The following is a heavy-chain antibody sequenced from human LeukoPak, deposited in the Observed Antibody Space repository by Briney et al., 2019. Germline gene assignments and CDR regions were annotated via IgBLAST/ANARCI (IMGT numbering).Heavy chain of an antibody. CDR2: ISAYNGNT. CDR1: GYTFTSYG. J-gene: IGHJ4*02. D-gene: IGHD6-19*01. V-gene: IGHV1-18*01. Sequence: ASVKVSCKASGYTFTSYGISWVRQAPGQGLEWMGWISAYNGNTNYAQKLQGRVTMTTDTSTSTAYMELRSLRSDDTAVYYCARDPYSSGWYREPNFDYWGQGTLVTVSS. CDR3: ARDPYSSGWYREPNFDY.